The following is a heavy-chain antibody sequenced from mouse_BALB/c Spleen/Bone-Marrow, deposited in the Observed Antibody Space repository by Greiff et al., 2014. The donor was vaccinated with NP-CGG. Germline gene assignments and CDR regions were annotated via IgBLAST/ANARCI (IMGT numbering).Heavy chain of an antibody. CDR2: IRSKSHNYAT. CDR3: VRHYYGYAPYAMDY. Sequence: EVMLVESGGGLGQPKGTLKLSCAASGFTFNTYAMNWVRQAPGKGLEWVARIRSKSHNYATYYADSVKDRFTISRDDSQSMLYLQMNNLQTEDTAMYFCVRHYYGYAPYAMDYWGQGTSVTVSS. D-gene: IGHD1-2*01. V-gene: IGHV10-1*02. CDR1: GFTFNTYA. J-gene: IGHJ4*01.